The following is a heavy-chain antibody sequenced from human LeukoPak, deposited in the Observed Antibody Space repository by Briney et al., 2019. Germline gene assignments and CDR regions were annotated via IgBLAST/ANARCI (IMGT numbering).Heavy chain of an antibody. CDR2: IIPILGIA. CDR3: ARDGEWLAQGY. V-gene: IGHV1-69*04. D-gene: IGHD6-19*01. J-gene: IGHJ4*02. Sequence: SVKVSCKSSGGTFSSYAIIWVRQAPGQGLEWMGRIIPILGIANYAQKFQGRVTITADKSTSTAYMELSSLRSEDTAVYYCARDGEWLAQGYWGQGTLVTVSS. CDR1: GGTFSSYA.